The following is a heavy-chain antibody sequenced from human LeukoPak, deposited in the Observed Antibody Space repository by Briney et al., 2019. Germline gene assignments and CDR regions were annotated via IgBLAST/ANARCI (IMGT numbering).Heavy chain of an antibody. V-gene: IGHV3-74*01. Sequence: GGSLRLSCAASGFTFSSYWMHWVRQAPGKGLVWVSRINSDGSSTSYADSVKGRFTISRDNAKSTLYLQMNSLRAEDTAVYYCARGSKDFWSGYYYYMDVWGKGTTVAVSS. J-gene: IGHJ6*03. CDR1: GFTFSSYW. CDR2: INSDGSST. CDR3: ARGSKDFWSGYYYYMDV. D-gene: IGHD3-3*01.